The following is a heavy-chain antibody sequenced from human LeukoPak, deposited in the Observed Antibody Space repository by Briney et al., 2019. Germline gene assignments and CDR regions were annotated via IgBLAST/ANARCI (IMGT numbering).Heavy chain of an antibody. V-gene: IGHV3-48*01. D-gene: IGHD6-25*01. Sequence: GGSLRLSCAASGFTFSTYSVNWVRQAPGKGLEWFSYISSSSSTIYYADSVQGRFTISRDNAKNSPYLQMNSLRADDTAVYYCARRITASGKHYFDHWGQGTLVTVSS. CDR3: ARRITASGKHYFDH. CDR1: GFTFSTYS. CDR2: ISSSSSTI. J-gene: IGHJ4*02.